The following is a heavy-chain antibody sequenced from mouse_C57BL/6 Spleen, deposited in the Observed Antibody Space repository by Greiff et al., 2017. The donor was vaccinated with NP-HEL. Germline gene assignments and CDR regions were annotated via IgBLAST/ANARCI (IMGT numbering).Heavy chain of an antibody. D-gene: IGHD2-4*01. CDR3: ARLEDDYDGYFDY. V-gene: IGHV1-63*01. CDR2: IYPGGGYT. CDR1: GYTFTNYW. J-gene: IGHJ2*01. Sequence: QVQLQQSGAELVRPGTSVKMSCKASGYTFTNYWIGWAKQRPGHGLEWIGDIYPGGGYTNHNEKFKGKATLTADKSSSTAYMQFSSLTSEDAAIYYCARLEDDYDGYFDYWGQGTTLTVSS.